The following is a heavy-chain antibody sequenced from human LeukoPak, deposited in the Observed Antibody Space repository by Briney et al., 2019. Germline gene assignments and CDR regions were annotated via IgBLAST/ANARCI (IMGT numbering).Heavy chain of an antibody. V-gene: IGHV3-7*01. Sequence: GGPLRLSCAASGFTFSSYSMNWVRQAPGKGLERVAHMTQDGSERYYVDPVRGRFTIPRDNDKNSLYLQMNSLRAEDTAVYYCATTVAGYPDDYFDSWGQGTLVTVSS. J-gene: IGHJ4*02. CDR2: MTQDGSER. CDR3: ATTVAGYPDDYFDS. D-gene: IGHD6-19*01. CDR1: GFTFSSYS.